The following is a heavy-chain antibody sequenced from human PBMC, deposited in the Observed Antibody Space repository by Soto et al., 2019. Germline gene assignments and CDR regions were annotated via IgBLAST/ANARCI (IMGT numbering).Heavy chain of an antibody. D-gene: IGHD6-13*01. CDR1: GGTFSSYA. V-gene: IGHV1-69*01. CDR2: IIPIFGTA. J-gene: IGHJ2*01. Sequence: QVQLVQSGAEVKKPGSSVKVSCKASGGTFSSYAISWVRQAPGQGLEWTGGIIPIFGTANYAQKFQGRVTITADESTSTAYMELSSLRSEDTAVYYCATIAAAGTIYWYFDLWGRGTLVTVSS. CDR3: ATIAAAGTIYWYFDL.